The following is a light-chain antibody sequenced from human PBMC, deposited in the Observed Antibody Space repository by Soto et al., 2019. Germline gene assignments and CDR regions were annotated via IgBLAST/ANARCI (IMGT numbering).Light chain of an antibody. Sequence: EIVLTQSPGTLSVSPGERATLSCRASQSVSSSFLAWYQQKPGQAPRLIIPGESNRATGIPDMFSGSGSGTDFTLIISRLEPEDFAVYYCQQYCSSRMYSFGQGTKLEIK. CDR1: QSVSSSF. CDR3: QQYCSSRMYS. CDR2: GES. J-gene: IGKJ2*03. V-gene: IGKV3-20*01.